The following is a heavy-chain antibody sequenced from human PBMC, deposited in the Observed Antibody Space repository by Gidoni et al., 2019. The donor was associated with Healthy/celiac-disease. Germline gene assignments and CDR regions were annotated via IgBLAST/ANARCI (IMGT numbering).Heavy chain of an antibody. V-gene: IGHV4-34*01. CDR1: GWSFSGYY. CDR2: IHHSGST. Sequence: VQLQQWGAGLLKPSETLSLTCAVYGWSFSGYYWSWIRQPPGKGLELIGEIHHSGSTNYNPSLKSRVPISVDTSKNQFSLKLSSVTAADTAVYYCARIYSSGWYPFIFDYWGQGTLVTVSS. D-gene: IGHD6-19*01. CDR3: ARIYSSGWYPFIFDY. J-gene: IGHJ4*02.